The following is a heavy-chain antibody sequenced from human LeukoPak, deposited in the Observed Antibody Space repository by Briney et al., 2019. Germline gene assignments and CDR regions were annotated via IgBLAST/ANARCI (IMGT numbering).Heavy chain of an antibody. CDR3: ARGLVEVVGGYFDL. CDR1: GGSISSGDYY. CDR2: IYYSGST. V-gene: IGHV4-30-4*01. J-gene: IGHJ2*01. D-gene: IGHD2-2*01. Sequence: SETLSLTSTVSGGSISSGDYYWSWIRQPPGKGLEWIGYIYYSGSTYYNPSLKSRVTISVDTSKNQFSLKLSSVTAADTAVYYCARGLVEVVGGYFDLWGRGTLVTVSS.